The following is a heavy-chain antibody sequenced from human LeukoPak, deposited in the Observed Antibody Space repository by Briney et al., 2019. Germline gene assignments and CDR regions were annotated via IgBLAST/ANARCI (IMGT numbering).Heavy chain of an antibody. CDR1: GYTFTGYY. J-gene: IGHJ4*02. D-gene: IGHD1-26*01. V-gene: IGHV1-2*02. CDR2: INPNSGGT. Sequence: ASVKVSCKASGYTFTGYYMHWVRQAPGQGLEWMGWINPNSGGTNYAQKFQGRVTMTRDTSISTAYMELSRLRSDDTAVYYCAKDIVGATGGYYFDYWGQGTLVTVSS. CDR3: AKDIVGATGGYYFDY.